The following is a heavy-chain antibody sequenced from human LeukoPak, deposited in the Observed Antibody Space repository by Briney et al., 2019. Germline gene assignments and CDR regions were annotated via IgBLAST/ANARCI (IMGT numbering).Heavy chain of an antibody. Sequence: PGGSLRLSCAASGFTFTNYAMSWVRQAPGKGLEWVSGISGSGGSTYYADSVKGRFTISRDNSKNTLYLQMTSLRAEETAVYYCAKDQVGFAAAAAPDYWGQGTLVTVSS. J-gene: IGHJ4*02. CDR2: ISGSGGST. D-gene: IGHD6-13*01. CDR1: GFTFTNYA. V-gene: IGHV3-23*01. CDR3: AKDQVGFAAAAAPDY.